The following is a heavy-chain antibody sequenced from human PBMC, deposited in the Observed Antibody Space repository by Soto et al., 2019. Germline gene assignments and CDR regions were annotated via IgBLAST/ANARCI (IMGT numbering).Heavy chain of an antibody. Sequence: HPGGSLRLSCAASGFSVSNNYMSWVRQAPGKGLECVSLIYSGGDTYYVDSVKGRFSISRDSSKNTLYLQMNSLRAEDSAVYYCARNLPVTTLGYWGQGTQVTVSS. V-gene: IGHV3-66*01. D-gene: IGHD4-17*01. J-gene: IGHJ4*02. CDR3: ARNLPVTTLGY. CDR1: GFSVSNNY. CDR2: IYSGGDT.